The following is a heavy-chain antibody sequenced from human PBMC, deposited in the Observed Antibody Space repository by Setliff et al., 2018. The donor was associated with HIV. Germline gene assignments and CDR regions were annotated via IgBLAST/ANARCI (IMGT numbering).Heavy chain of an antibody. CDR3: ARADSSSWYYYFDY. Sequence: ASVKVSCKASGYTFTSYAMNWVRQAPGQGLEWMGWINTNTGNPTYAQGFTGRFVFSLDTPVSTAYLQISSLKAEDTAVYYCARADSSSWYYYFDYWGQGTLVTVSS. CDR2: INTNTGNP. V-gene: IGHV7-4-1*02. CDR1: GYTFTSYA. D-gene: IGHD6-13*01. J-gene: IGHJ4*02.